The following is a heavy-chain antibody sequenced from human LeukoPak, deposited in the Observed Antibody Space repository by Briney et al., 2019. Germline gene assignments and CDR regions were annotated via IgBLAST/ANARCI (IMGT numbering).Heavy chain of an antibody. CDR1: GGSFSGYY. CDR3: ARGLLSDY. D-gene: IGHD1-26*01. CDR2: INHSGST. J-gene: IGHJ4*02. Sequence: SETLSLTCAVYGGSFSGYYWSWIRQPPGKGLEWSGEINHSGSTNYNPSLKSRVTISVDTSKNQFSLKLSSVTAADTAVYYCARGLLSDYWGQGTLVTVSS. V-gene: IGHV4-34*01.